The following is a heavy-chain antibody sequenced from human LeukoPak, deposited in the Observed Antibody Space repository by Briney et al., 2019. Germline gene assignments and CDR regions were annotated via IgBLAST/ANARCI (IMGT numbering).Heavy chain of an antibody. J-gene: IGHJ4*02. Sequence: SETLCLTCTVSGGSISSYYWSWIRQPPGKGLEWIGYIYYSGSTNYNPSLKSRVTISVDTSKNQFSLKLSSVTAADTAVYYCARVVSGVASLDYWGQGTLVTVSS. CDR1: GGSISSYY. CDR2: IYYSGST. V-gene: IGHV4-59*01. CDR3: ARVVSGVASLDY. D-gene: IGHD5-12*01.